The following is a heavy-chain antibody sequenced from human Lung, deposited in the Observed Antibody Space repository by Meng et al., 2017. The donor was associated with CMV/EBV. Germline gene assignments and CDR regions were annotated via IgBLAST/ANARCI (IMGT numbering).Heavy chain of an antibody. CDR1: GGSISGYY. Sequence: GSLRLXXAVSGGSISGYYWSWIRQPPGKGLEWIGYIYYTGSTNYNPSLKSRVTISLDTSKNQFSLKLRSVTAADTAVYYCARATGGNGLVAYYYYGLDVWGRGXTVTVSS. D-gene: IGHD5-12*01. CDR3: ARATGGNGLVAYYYYGLDV. J-gene: IGHJ6*02. CDR2: IYYTGST. V-gene: IGHV4-59*01.